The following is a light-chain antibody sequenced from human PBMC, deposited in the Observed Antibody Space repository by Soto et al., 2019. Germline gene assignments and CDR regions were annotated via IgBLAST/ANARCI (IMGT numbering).Light chain of an antibody. Sequence: DIQMTQSPSSLSASVGDAVSLTCRASRSISNYLNWYQQKPGRAPKLLISGASSLQRGVPSRFSGSGSGTTFTLTITSLHPDDFPIYFCQQSYTAPYTFGPGTKVEIK. CDR3: QQSYTAPYT. CDR1: RSISNY. CDR2: GAS. V-gene: IGKV1-39*01. J-gene: IGKJ3*01.